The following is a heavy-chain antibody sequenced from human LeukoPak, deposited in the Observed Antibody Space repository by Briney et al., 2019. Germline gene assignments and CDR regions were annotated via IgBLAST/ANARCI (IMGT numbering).Heavy chain of an antibody. J-gene: IGHJ4*02. D-gene: IGHD3-10*01. CDR3: ARVRGSGSYYGGFIGY. Sequence: SETLSLACTVSGGSISSGRYYWSWIRKHPGKGLEWIGYSYYSGSTYYNPSLKSRVTISVDTSKNQFSLKLSSVTAADRAVDYCARVRGSGSYYGGFIGYWGQGTLVTVSS. CDR1: GGSISSGRYY. V-gene: IGHV4-31*03. CDR2: SYYSGST.